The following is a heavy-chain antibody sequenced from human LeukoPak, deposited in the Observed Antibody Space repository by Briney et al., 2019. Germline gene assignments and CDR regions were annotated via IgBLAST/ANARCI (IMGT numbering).Heavy chain of an antibody. J-gene: IGHJ4*02. CDR3: ARGLDVTTAQY. D-gene: IGHD1/OR15-1a*01. CDR1: GFTVSNNY. V-gene: IGHV3-53*01. CDR2: ISSGSGT. Sequence: HTGGSLRLSCAASGFTVSNNYMSWVRKAPGKGLEWVSLISSGSGTYYTDSVKGRFTISRDNSKNTVYLQMNSLRAEDSAVYHCARGLDVTTAQYWGQGTLVTVSS.